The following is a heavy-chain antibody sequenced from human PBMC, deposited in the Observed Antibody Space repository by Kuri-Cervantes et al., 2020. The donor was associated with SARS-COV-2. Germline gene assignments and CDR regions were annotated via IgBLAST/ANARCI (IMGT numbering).Heavy chain of an antibody. Sequence: GSLRLSCTVSGGSISDHYWSWIRQSPGKGLEWIGYIYDSGTTNYNPSLKSRVTVSVDKSKNHFSLRLSSVTAADTAVYYCARDLNGQLWSTGLGYWGQGTLVTVSP. V-gene: IGHV4-59*11. CDR1: GGSISDHY. CDR3: ARDLNGQLWSTGLGY. J-gene: IGHJ4*02. CDR2: IYDSGTT. D-gene: IGHD5-18*01.